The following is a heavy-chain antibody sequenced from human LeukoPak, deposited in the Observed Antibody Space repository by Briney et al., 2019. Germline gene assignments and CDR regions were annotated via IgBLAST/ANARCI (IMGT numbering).Heavy chain of an antibody. CDR3: AREKVVPPFYYYYMDV. CDR1: GGSISSYY. Sequence: PSETLSLTCTVSGGSISSYYWSWIRQPPGKGLEWIGYIYYSGSTNYNPSLKSRVTISVDTSKNQFSLKLSSVTAADTAVYYCAREKVVPPFYYYYMDVWGKGTTVTVSS. V-gene: IGHV4-59*01. J-gene: IGHJ6*03. D-gene: IGHD2-2*01. CDR2: IYYSGST.